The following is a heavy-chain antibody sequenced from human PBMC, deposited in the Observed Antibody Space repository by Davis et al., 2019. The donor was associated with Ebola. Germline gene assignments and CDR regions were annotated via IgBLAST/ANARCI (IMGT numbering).Heavy chain of an antibody. V-gene: IGHV1-69*04. Sequence: SVKVSCKASGYTFSSYAISWVRQAPGQGLEWMGRIIPILGIANYAQKFQGRVTITADKSTSTAYMELSSLRSEDTAVYYCAREYYYGSGSYRYYYYYGMDVWGQGTTVTVSS. D-gene: IGHD3-10*01. CDR3: AREYYYGSGSYRYYYYYGMDV. J-gene: IGHJ6*02. CDR1: GYTFSSYA. CDR2: IIPILGIA.